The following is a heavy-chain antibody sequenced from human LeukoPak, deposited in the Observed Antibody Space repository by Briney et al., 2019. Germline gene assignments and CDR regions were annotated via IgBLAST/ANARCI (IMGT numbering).Heavy chain of an antibody. CDR2: ISTSSAYT. CDR3: AKGGYSGYAGSDY. Sequence: GGSLRLSCTASGFTFSAYAMSWIRQAPGKGLEWVSYISTSSAYTSYADSVKGRFTISRDNAWNSVYLQMNSLRAEDTAVYYCAKGGYSGYAGSDYWGQGTLVTVSS. D-gene: IGHD5-12*01. J-gene: IGHJ4*02. CDR1: GFTFSAYA. V-gene: IGHV3-11*05.